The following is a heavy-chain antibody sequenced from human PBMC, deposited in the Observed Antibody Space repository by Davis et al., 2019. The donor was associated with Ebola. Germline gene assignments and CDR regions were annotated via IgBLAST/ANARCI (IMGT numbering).Heavy chain of an antibody. J-gene: IGHJ6*02. Sequence: GESLKISCKGSGYFFTNYWIGWVRQMPGKGLEWMGIIDPGDSETRYSPAFQGQVTISADKSINTAYLQWSSLKASDTAMYYCARGDGPHVRNYGMDVWGQGTTVIVSS. V-gene: IGHV5-51*01. CDR1: GYFFTNYW. D-gene: IGHD2-8*01. CDR2: IDPGDSET. CDR3: ARGDGPHVRNYGMDV.